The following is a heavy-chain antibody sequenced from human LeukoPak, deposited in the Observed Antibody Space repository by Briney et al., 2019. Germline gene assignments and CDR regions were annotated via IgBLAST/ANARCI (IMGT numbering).Heavy chain of an antibody. D-gene: IGHD3-22*01. CDR2: IKQDGSEK. CDR3: ARDPYYYDSSGYGDTFDY. CDR1: GFTFSSYW. V-gene: IGHV3-7*01. Sequence: GGSLRLSCAASGFTFSSYWMSWVRQAPGKGLEWVANIKQDGSEKYYVDSVKGRFTISRDNAKNSLYLQMNSLRAEDTAVYYCARDPYYYDSSGYGDTFDYWGQGTLVTVSS. J-gene: IGHJ4*02.